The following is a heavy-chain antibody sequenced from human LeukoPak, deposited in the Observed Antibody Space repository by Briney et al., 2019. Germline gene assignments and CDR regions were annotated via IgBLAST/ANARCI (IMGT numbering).Heavy chain of an antibody. CDR1: GFTFSSYD. CDR3: ARRSPEYYYYAMDV. D-gene: IGHD1-14*01. J-gene: IGHJ6*02. V-gene: IGHV3-21*01. CDR2: VSSTSGYI. Sequence: GGSLRLSCAASGFTFSSYDMHRVRQAPGKGLEWVSSVSSTSGYIYYADSVKGRFTISRDNSKNSVYLQMNSLRAEDTAVYYCARRSPEYYYYAMDVWGQGTTVTVSS.